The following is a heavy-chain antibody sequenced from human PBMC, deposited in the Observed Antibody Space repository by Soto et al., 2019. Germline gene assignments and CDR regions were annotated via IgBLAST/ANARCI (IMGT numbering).Heavy chain of an antibody. CDR3: ARQIAAAGNNWFDP. D-gene: IGHD6-13*01. CDR1: GGSISSGGYY. Sequence: SETLSLTCTVSGGSISSGGYYWSWIRQHPGKGLEWIGYIYYSGSTYYNPSLKSRVTISVDTSKNHFSLKLSSVTAADTAVYYCARQIAAAGNNWFDPWGQGTLVTVSS. J-gene: IGHJ5*02. CDR2: IYYSGST. V-gene: IGHV4-31*03.